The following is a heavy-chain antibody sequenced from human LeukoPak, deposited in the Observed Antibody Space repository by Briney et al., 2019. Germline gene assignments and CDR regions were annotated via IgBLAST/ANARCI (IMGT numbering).Heavy chain of an antibody. CDR3: AKGTGSGSSNWFDP. J-gene: IGHJ5*02. CDR2: ISGSGGTP. V-gene: IGHV3-23*01. CDR1: GFTFSSFA. D-gene: IGHD3-10*01. Sequence: PGGSLRLSCAASGFTFSSFAMTWVRQAPGKGLEWVSAISGSGGTPYYADSVKGRFTISRDNSKTTLYPQMNSLRAEDTAVYYCAKGTGSGSSNWFDPWGQGTLVIVSS.